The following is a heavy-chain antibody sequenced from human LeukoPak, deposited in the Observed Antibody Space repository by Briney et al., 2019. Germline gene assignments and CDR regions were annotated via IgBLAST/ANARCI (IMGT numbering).Heavy chain of an antibody. J-gene: IGHJ4*02. CDR2: ISGSATDS. CDR3: ANLDSYYYGSRSPFDY. D-gene: IGHD3-10*01. Sequence: PGGSLRLSCVASGFTFSNHAMNWVRQAPGKGLEWVSGISGSATDSYYADSVKGRFTISRDNSKNTLYLQMNSLRAEDTALYYCANLDSYYYGSRSPFDYWGQGTLVTVSS. CDR1: GFTFSNHA. V-gene: IGHV3-23*01.